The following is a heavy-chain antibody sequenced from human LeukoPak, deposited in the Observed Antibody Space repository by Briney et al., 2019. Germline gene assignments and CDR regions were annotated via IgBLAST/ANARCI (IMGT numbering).Heavy chain of an antibody. J-gene: IGHJ4*02. CDR2: IYSTGST. Sequence: SETLSLTCTVSGGSISSGSYYWSWIRQPAGKGLESIGRIYSTGSTNYNPSLKSRVTISVDTSRNQSSLRLSSVTAADTAVYYCARDDYKGNEYYFDFWGQGTLVTVSS. D-gene: IGHD4-11*01. V-gene: IGHV4-61*02. CDR3: ARDDYKGNEYYFDF. CDR1: GGSISSGSYY.